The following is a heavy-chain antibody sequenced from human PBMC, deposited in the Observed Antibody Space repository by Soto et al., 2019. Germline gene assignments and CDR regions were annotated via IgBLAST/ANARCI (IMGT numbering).Heavy chain of an antibody. CDR3: ARERLAAAGKGGWFDP. V-gene: IGHV4-39*02. CDR2: INYSGST. D-gene: IGHD6-13*01. J-gene: IGHJ5*02. CDR1: GASIISSSYY. Sequence: PSETLSLTCTVSGASIISSSYYWGWIRQPPGKGLEWIGSINYSGSTYYNPSLKSRVTISADTSKNQFSLKLRSVTAADTAVYYCARERLAAAGKGGWFDPWGQETLVTVSS.